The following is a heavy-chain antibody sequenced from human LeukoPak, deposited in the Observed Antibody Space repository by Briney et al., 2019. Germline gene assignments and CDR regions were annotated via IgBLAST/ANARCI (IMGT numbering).Heavy chain of an antibody. D-gene: IGHD3-10*02. CDR2: ISSSGSTI. Sequence: GGSLRLSCAASGFTFNNYAMSWVRQAPGKGLEWVSAISSSGSTIYYADSVKGRFTISRDNAKNSLYLQMNSLRAEDTAVYYCAELGITMIGGVWGKGTTVTISS. J-gene: IGHJ6*04. CDR1: GFTFNNYA. V-gene: IGHV3-48*03. CDR3: AELGITMIGGV.